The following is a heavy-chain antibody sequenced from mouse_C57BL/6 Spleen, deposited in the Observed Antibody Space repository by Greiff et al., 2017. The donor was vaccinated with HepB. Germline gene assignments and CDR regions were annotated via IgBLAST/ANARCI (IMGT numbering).Heavy chain of an antibody. CDR1: GYTFTDYE. Sequence: VQLQQSGAELVRPGASVTLSCKASGYTFTDYEMHWVKQTPVHGLEWIGAIDPETGGTAYNQKFKGKAILTADKSSSTAYMELRSLTSEDSAVYYSTRNYSNYEGFAYWGEGTLVTVSA. V-gene: IGHV1-15*01. J-gene: IGHJ3*01. D-gene: IGHD2-5*01. CDR2: IDPETGGT. CDR3: TRNYSNYEGFAY.